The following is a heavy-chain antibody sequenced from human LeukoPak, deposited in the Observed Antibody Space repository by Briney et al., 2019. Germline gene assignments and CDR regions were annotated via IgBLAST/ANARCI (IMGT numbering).Heavy chain of an antibody. Sequence: ASETLSLTCTVSGGSISGGSYYWSWIRQPAGKGLEWIGRIYTSGSTNYNPSLKSRVTISVDTSKNQFSLKLSSVTAADTAVYYCARETVGWFDPWGQGTLVTVSS. V-gene: IGHV4-61*02. J-gene: IGHJ5*02. D-gene: IGHD2-15*01. CDR3: ARETVGWFDP. CDR1: GGSISGGSYY. CDR2: IYTSGST.